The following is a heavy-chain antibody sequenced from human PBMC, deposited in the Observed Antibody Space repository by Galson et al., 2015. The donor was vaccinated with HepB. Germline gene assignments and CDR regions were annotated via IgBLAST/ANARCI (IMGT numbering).Heavy chain of an antibody. Sequence: SLRLSCAASGFTFSNYDMHWVRQAPGKGLEWVAVIGYDGSKKYYGDSVKGRFTISRDNSKNTLYLQTNTLRAEDTAVYYCARVGIGGSYCADFWGQGTLVTVSS. CDR1: GFTFSNYD. J-gene: IGHJ4*02. CDR3: ARVGIGGSYCADF. D-gene: IGHD1-26*01. CDR2: IGYDGSKK. V-gene: IGHV3-33*01.